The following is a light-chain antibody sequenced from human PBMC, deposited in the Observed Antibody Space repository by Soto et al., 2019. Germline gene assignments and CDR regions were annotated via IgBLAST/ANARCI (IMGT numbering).Light chain of an antibody. CDR3: QSYDSSLSGNVV. V-gene: IGLV1-40*01. CDR1: SSNIGAGYD. CDR2: GNS. Sequence: QSVLTQPPSVSGAPGQRXTISCTGSSSNIGAGYDVHWYQQLPGTAPKLLIYGNSNRPSGVPDRFSGSKSGTSASLVITGLQAEDEADYYCQSYDSSLSGNVVFGGGTKLTVL. J-gene: IGLJ2*01.